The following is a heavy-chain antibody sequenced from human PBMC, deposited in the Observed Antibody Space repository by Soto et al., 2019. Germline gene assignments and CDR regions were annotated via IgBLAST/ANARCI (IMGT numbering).Heavy chain of an antibody. Sequence: GASVKVSCKASGGTFSSYAISWVRQAPGQGLEWMGGIIPIFGTANYAQKFQGRVTITADESTSTAYMELSSLRSEDTAVYYCARDCSGGSCREYYYYGMDVWGQGTTVTVSS. J-gene: IGHJ6*02. V-gene: IGHV1-69*13. D-gene: IGHD2-15*01. CDR3: ARDCSGGSCREYYYYGMDV. CDR2: IIPIFGTA. CDR1: GGTFSSYA.